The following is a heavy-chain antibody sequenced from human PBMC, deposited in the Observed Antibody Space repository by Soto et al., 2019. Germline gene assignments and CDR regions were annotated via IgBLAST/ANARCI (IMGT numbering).Heavy chain of an antibody. CDR1: GGSFSGYY. V-gene: IGHV4-34*01. J-gene: IGHJ4*02. CDR2: INHSGST. CDR3: ARGCCSGGSCYFDY. Sequence: SETLSLTCAVYGGSFSGYYWSWIRQPPGKGLEWIGEINHSGSTNYNPSLKSRVTISVDTSKNQFSLKLSSVTAADTAVYYCARGCCSGGSCYFDYWGQGTLVTVSS. D-gene: IGHD2-15*01.